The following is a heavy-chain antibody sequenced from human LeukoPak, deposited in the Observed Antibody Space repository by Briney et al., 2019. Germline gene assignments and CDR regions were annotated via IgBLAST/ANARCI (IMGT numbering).Heavy chain of an antibody. CDR2: INHSGST. CDR3: ARLYGDYEEVWFDP. Sequence: SETLSLTCAVYGGSFSGYYWSWIRQPPGKGLEWIGEINHSGSTNYNPSLKSRVTISVDTSKNQFSLKLSSVTAADTAVYYCARLYGDYEEVWFDPWGQGTLVTVSS. D-gene: IGHD4-17*01. V-gene: IGHV4-34*01. CDR1: GGSFSGYY. J-gene: IGHJ5*02.